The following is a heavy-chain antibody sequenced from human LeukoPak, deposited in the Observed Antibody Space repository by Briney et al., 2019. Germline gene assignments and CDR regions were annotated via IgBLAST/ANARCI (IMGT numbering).Heavy chain of an antibody. J-gene: IGHJ1*01. CDR1: GASINTSSFY. V-gene: IGHV4-39*01. CDR2: VYYSGST. CDR3: VRQASSD. Sequence: SETLSLTCTVSGASINTSSFYWGWLRQPPGKGLEWIGSVYYSGSTYYNPSLRSRLTIAADTSKNQFSLKLRSLTAADTAVYYCVRQASSDWGQGTLVTVSS.